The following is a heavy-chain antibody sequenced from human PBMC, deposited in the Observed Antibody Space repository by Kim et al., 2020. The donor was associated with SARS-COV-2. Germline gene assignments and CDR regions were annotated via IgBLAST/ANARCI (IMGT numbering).Heavy chain of an antibody. CDR3: ARPFGEKLYCYYGMDV. CDR1: GGTFSSYA. J-gene: IGHJ6*02. D-gene: IGHD3-10*01. V-gene: IGHV1-69*13. CDR2: IIPIFGTA. Sequence: SVKVSCKASGGTFSSYAISWVRQAPGQGLEWMGGIIPIFGTANYAQKFQGRVTITADESTSTAYMELSSLRSEDTAVYYCARPFGEKLYCYYGMDVWGQGTTVTVSS.